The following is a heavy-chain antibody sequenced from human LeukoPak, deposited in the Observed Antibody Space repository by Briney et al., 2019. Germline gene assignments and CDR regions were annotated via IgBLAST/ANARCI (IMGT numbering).Heavy chain of an antibody. V-gene: IGHV4-59*01. CDR1: GGSISSYY. CDR3: ARDRGYYGSGSYYHFDY. J-gene: IGHJ4*02. Sequence: PSETLSLTCTVSGGSISSYYWTWIRQPPGKGLQWIGYVYYSGSTNYNPSLKSRDTISVDASKNQFSLKLSSVTAADTAVYYCARDRGYYGSGSYYHFDYWGQGTLVTVSS. D-gene: IGHD3-10*01. CDR2: VYYSGST.